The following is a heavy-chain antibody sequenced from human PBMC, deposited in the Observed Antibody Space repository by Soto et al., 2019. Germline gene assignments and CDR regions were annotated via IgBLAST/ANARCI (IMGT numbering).Heavy chain of an antibody. D-gene: IGHD2-15*01. CDR2: VKSKTDGGAT. Sequence: GGSLRLSCAASGFSFNNAWMNLCRQSPGKGLEWVGRVKSKTDGGATDYAAPVKGRFTISRDDSKNIIYLQMNSLKTEDTAVYYCTTLTVVDVHSDYWGQGTLVTVSS. V-gene: IGHV3-15*01. CDR1: GFSFNNAW. CDR3: TTLTVVDVHSDY. J-gene: IGHJ4*02.